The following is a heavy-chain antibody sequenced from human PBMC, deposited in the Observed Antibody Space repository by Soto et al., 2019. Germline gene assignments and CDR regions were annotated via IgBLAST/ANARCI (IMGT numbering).Heavy chain of an antibody. V-gene: IGHV4-39*01. Sequence: TSETLSLTCTVSGGSITSSHYHWGWSRQPPGKGLEWIGTIYYSGNTYHNPSLKSRVTMSMDASKNQFSLTLSSVAVADTAVYYCSRLTNARPGDDWGQGTLVTVSS. CDR2: IYYSGNT. D-gene: IGHD2-2*01. CDR3: SRLTNARPGDD. CDR1: GGSITSSHYH. J-gene: IGHJ4*02.